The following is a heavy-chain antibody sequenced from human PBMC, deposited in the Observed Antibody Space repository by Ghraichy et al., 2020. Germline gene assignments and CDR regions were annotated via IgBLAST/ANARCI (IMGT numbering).Heavy chain of an antibody. J-gene: IGHJ5*02. CDR3: ASSHPTTEYNWFDP. Sequence: SQTLSLTCAVYGGSFSGYYWSWIRQPPGKGLEWIGEINHSGSTNYNPSLKSRVTISVDTSKNQFSLKLSSVTAADTAVYYCASSHPTTEYNWFDPWGQGTLVTVSS. V-gene: IGHV4-34*01. CDR1: GGSFSGYY. CDR2: INHSGST. D-gene: IGHD4-11*01.